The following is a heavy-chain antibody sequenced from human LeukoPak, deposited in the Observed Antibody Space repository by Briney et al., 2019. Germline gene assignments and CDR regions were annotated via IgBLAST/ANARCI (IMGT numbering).Heavy chain of an antibody. CDR1: GFTFSNHG. CDR3: ARVRAARHLDY. CDR2: IWYDGSNK. Sequence: GGSLRLSCAASGFTFSNHGMHWVRQAPGKGLEWVAVIWYDGSNKYYADSVKGRFTISRDNSKNTVYLQMNSLRAEDTAVYYCARVRAARHLDYWGQGTLVTVSS. V-gene: IGHV3-33*01. D-gene: IGHD6-6*01. J-gene: IGHJ4*02.